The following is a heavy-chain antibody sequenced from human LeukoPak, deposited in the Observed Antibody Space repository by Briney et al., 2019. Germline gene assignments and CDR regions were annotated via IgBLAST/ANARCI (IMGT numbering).Heavy chain of an antibody. D-gene: IGHD5-18*01. J-gene: IGHJ4*02. Sequence: GGSLRLSCAASGFIFNSYWMTWVRQAPGKGLEWVANIKEDGSEKYYVDSVKGRFTISRDNAKNSVSLQMDSLRPEDTAVYYCSRDGPTAYFDYWGQGTLVTVSS. CDR2: IKEDGSEK. V-gene: IGHV3-7*01. CDR1: GFIFNSYW. CDR3: SRDGPTAYFDY.